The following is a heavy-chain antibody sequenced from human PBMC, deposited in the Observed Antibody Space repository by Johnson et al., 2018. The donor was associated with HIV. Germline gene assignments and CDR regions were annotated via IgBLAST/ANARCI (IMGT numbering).Heavy chain of an antibody. J-gene: IGHJ3*02. Sequence: VQLVESGGGLVQPGRSLRLSCAASGFTFDDYAMHWVRQAPGKGLEWVSGISWNSGSIDYADSVKARFTISRDNAKNSLYLQMNSLRAEDTAAYYCARELSHDAFDIWGQGTMVTVSS. CDR2: ISWNSGSI. D-gene: IGHD3-3*02. V-gene: IGHV3-9*01. CDR1: GFTFDDYA. CDR3: ARELSHDAFDI.